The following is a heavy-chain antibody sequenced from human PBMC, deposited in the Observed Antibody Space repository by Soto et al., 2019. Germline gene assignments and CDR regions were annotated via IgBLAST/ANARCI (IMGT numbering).Heavy chain of an antibody. D-gene: IGHD4-4*01. J-gene: IGHJ4*01. V-gene: IGHV3-21*01. CDR3: GIEGLTNYTDYYLGL. Sequence: PGGSLRLSCAASGFAFYDYNMNWVRQAPGRGLEWVSSISGSGIDIHFTDSVKGRFTISRDNAKTSLYLQMDSLRPEDTAIYYCGIEGLTNYTDYYLGLWGHGALVTVSS. CDR1: GFAFYDYN. CDR2: ISGSGIDI.